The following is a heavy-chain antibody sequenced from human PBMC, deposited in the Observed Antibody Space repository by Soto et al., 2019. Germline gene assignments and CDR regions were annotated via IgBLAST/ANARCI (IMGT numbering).Heavy chain of an antibody. Sequence: EVQLLESGGDLVQPGGSLRLSCAAFGFIFSNYAMTWVRQAPGKGPEWVSTFTSGGSTYYRDTVKGRFTISRDNSKNTMYLQMNSLRDEDTAVYYCARTDKYNAQSSGWANRFDYWGQGTLVTVSS. CDR1: GFIFSNYA. CDR3: ARTDKYNAQSSGWANRFDY. D-gene: IGHD6-19*01. J-gene: IGHJ4*02. V-gene: IGHV3-23*01. CDR2: FTSGGST.